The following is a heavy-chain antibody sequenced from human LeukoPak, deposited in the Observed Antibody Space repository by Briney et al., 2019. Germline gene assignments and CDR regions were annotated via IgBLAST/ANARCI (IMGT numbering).Heavy chain of an antibody. J-gene: IGHJ6*03. V-gene: IGHV4-4*09. CDR1: GGSISSYY. CDR3: ARNYLYYYMDV. CDR2: IYTSGST. Sequence: SETLSLTCTVSGGSISSYYWSWIRQPPGKGLEWIGYIYTSGSTNYNPSLKSRVTISVDTSKNQFSLKLSSVTAADTAVYYCARNYLYYYMDVWGRGTTVTVSS.